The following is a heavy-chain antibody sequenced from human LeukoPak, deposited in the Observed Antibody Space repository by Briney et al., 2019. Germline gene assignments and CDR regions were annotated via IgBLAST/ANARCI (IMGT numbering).Heavy chain of an antibody. D-gene: IGHD6-6*01. Sequence: SETLSLTCTVSGGSISSSSYYWDWIRQPPGKGLEWIGNIYSSGSTYYNPSLKSRVTISVDTSKNQFSLKVSSVTAADTAVYYCAIRWGSSAYHFDYWGQGTLATVSS. CDR1: GGSISSSSYY. CDR2: IYSSGST. CDR3: AIRWGSSAYHFDY. J-gene: IGHJ4*02. V-gene: IGHV4-39*01.